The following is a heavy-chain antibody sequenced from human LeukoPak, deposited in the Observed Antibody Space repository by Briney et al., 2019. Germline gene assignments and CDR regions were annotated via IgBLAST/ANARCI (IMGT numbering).Heavy chain of an antibody. CDR3: ARSLVVTANWFDP. J-gene: IGHJ5*02. Sequence: SETLSLTCTVSGGSISSGGYYWSWIRQHPGKGLEWIGYIYYSGSTYYNPSLKSRVTISVDTSKNQFSLKLSSMTAADTAVYYCARSLVVTANWFDPWGQGTLVTVSS. V-gene: IGHV4-31*03. CDR1: GGSISSGGYY. CDR2: IYYSGST. D-gene: IGHD2-21*02.